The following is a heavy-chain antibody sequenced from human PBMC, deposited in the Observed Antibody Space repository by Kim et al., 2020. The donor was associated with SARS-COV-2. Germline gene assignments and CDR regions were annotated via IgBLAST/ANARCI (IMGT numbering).Heavy chain of an antibody. D-gene: IGHD6-19*01. V-gene: IGHV3-15*01. J-gene: IGHJ6*02. CDR2: IKSKTDGGTT. Sequence: GGSLRLSCAASGFTFSNAWMSWVRQAPGKGLEWVGRIKSKTDGGTTDYAAPVKGRFTISRDDSKNTLYLQMNSLKTEDTAVYYCTTFLRAGPAYYYYGMDVWGQGTTVTVSS. CDR3: TTFLRAGPAYYYYGMDV. CDR1: GFTFSNAW.